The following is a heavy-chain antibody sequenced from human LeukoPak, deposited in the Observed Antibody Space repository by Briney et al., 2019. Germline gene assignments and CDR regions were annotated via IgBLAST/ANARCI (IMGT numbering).Heavy chain of an antibody. D-gene: IGHD2-2*01. Sequence: GESLKISCKGSGYIFTNYWIGWVRQMPGKGLEWMGMIYPGDSDTIYSPSFQGQVTISADKSITTAHLQWSSLKPSDTAMYYFARLGAIVFLPDAMPDWYCDLWGRGTLVTVSS. CDR3: ARLGAIVFLPDAMPDWYCDL. V-gene: IGHV5-51*01. CDR1: GYIFTNYW. CDR2: IYPGDSDT. J-gene: IGHJ2*01.